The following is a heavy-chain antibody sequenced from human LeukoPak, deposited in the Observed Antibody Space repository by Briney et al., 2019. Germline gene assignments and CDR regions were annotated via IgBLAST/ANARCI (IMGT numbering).Heavy chain of an antibody. V-gene: IGHV1-3*01. Sequence: ASVKVSCKASGYILSRYAMNWVRQAPGQRLEWMGWINAGNGNTKYSQKFQGRVTMTRDTSISTAYMELSRLRSDDTAVYYCARRDCSSTSCFYGYWGQGTLVTVSS. CDR3: ARRDCSSTSCFYGY. J-gene: IGHJ4*02. CDR2: INAGNGNT. CDR1: GYILSRYA. D-gene: IGHD2-2*01.